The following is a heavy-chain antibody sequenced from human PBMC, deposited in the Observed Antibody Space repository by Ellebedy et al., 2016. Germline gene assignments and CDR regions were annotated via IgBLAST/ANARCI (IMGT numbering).Heavy chain of an antibody. CDR3: AREDGWKFDD. Sequence: ASVKVSXXASGYTFTDNYIHWVRQAPGQGLEWMGWINCKMGATKYAQKFQGRVTMTRDTSINTAYMDLSSLRSDDAAVYYCAREDGWKFDDWGQGTLVAVSS. V-gene: IGHV1-2*02. D-gene: IGHD1-1*01. CDR2: INCKMGAT. J-gene: IGHJ4*02. CDR1: GYTFTDNY.